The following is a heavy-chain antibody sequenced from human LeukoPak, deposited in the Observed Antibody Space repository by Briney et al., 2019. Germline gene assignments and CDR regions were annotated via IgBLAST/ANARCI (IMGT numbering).Heavy chain of an antibody. D-gene: IGHD3-22*01. CDR2: ILSDGSKE. Sequence: GGSLRLSCAASGFTFSSYGMHWVRQAPGKGLEWVAVILSDGSKEFYTDSVKGRFTISRDNSKNTLYLQMNSLRAEDTAVYYCARDDDRPDNGLDYWGQGTLVTVSS. J-gene: IGHJ4*02. V-gene: IGHV3-33*01. CDR3: ARDDDRPDNGLDY. CDR1: GFTFSSYG.